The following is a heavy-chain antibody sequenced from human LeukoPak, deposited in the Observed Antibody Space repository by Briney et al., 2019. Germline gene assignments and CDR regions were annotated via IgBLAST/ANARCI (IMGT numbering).Heavy chain of an antibody. J-gene: IGHJ4*02. CDR2: IYYSGST. V-gene: IGHV4-39*01. CDR1: GGSISSGDYY. CDR3: ARHQITIFGVDGDY. Sequence: SETLSLTCTVSGGSISSGDYYWSWIRQPPGKGLEWIGYIYYSGSTYYNPSLKSRVTISVDTSKNQFSLKLSSVTAADTAVYYCARHQITIFGVDGDYWGQGTLVTVSS. D-gene: IGHD3-3*01.